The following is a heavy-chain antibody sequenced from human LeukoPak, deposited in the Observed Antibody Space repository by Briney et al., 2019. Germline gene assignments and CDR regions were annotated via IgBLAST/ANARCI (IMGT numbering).Heavy chain of an antibody. CDR2: INPNSGGT. CDR3: ARAGTGAAAAGPGTSFDI. D-gene: IGHD6-13*01. CDR1: GYTFTGYY. V-gene: IGHV1-2*02. J-gene: IGHJ3*02. Sequence: ASVNVSCKASGYTFTGYYMHWVRQAPGQGLEWMGWINPNSGGTNYAQKFQGRVTMTRDTSISTAYMELSRLRSDDTAVYYCARAGTGAAAAGPGTSFDIWGQGTMVTVSS.